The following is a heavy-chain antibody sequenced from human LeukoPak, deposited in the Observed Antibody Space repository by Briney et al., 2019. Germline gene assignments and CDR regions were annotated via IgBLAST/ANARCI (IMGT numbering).Heavy chain of an antibody. D-gene: IGHD2-2*01. CDR3: ARGGVVVPAAMLSWFDP. CDR2: IIPIFGTA. Sequence: GASVKVSCKASAGTFSSYAISWVRQAPGQGLEWMGGIIPIFGTANYAQKFQVRVTITADESTSTAYMELSSLRSEDTAVYYCARGGVVVPAAMLSWFDPWGQGTLVTVSS. CDR1: AGTFSSYA. V-gene: IGHV1-69*13. J-gene: IGHJ5*02.